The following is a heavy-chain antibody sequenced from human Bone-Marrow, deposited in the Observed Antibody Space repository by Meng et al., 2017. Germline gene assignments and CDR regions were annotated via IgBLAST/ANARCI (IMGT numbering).Heavy chain of an antibody. CDR2: INSNRDGGTT. V-gene: IGHV3-15*01. Sequence: VHLGGSGGGLVKPGGSLRLSCVASGFRVTDAWIGWVRQAPGKGLEWVGRINSNRDGGTTDYAAPVKGRFTISRDDSKNTLYLQMNSLITEDTGVYFCATGAAAADHWGQGTLVTVSS. J-gene: IGHJ4*02. CDR1: GFRVTDAW. CDR3: ATGAAAADH. D-gene: IGHD6-13*01.